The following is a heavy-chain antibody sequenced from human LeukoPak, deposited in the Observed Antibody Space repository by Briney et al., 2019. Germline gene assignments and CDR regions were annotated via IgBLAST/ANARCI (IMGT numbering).Heavy chain of an antibody. CDR3: AKDRLWFGEYIYDFDY. V-gene: IGHV3-23*01. Sequence: GGSLRLSCAASGFTFSSYWMSWVRQAPGKGLEWVSAISGSGGSTYYADSVKGRFTISRDNSKNTLYLQMNSLRAEDTAVYYCAKDRLWFGEYIYDFDYWGQGTLVTVSS. J-gene: IGHJ4*02. CDR1: GFTFSSYW. D-gene: IGHD3-10*01. CDR2: ISGSGGST.